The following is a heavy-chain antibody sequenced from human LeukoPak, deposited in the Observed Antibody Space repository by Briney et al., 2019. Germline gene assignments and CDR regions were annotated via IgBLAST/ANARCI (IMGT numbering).Heavy chain of an antibody. Sequence: PSETLSLTCTVSGGSISSRTYYWGWIRQPPGKGLEWIGSIFYSGSSYYNPSLKSRVTISVDTSKNHFSLQLTSVTAADTAVYYCARDSGSYSFDCWGQGTLVTVSS. CDR3: ARDSGSYSFDC. J-gene: IGHJ4*02. D-gene: IGHD1-26*01. CDR1: GGSISSRTYY. CDR2: IFYSGSS. V-gene: IGHV4-39*02.